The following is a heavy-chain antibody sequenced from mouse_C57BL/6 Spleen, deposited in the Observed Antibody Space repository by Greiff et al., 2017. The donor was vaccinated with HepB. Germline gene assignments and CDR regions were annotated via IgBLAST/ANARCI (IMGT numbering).Heavy chain of an antibody. CDR3: TRGQGQLRYGYFEV. D-gene: IGHD3-3*01. CDR1: GYTFTDYE. Sequence: VKLVESGAELVRPGASVTLSCKASGYTFTDYEMHWVKQTPVHGLEWIGAIDPETGGTAYNQTFKGKAILTADTSSSTASMERRSLTSEDSAVYYGTRGQGQLRYGYFEVWGTGTTVTVSS. J-gene: IGHJ1*03. V-gene: IGHV1-15*01. CDR2: IDPETGGT.